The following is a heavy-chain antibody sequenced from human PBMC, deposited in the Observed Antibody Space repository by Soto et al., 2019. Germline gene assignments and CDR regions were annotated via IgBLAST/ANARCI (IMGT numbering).Heavy chain of an antibody. V-gene: IGHV3-23*01. Sequence: EVQLLESGGGLVQPGGSLRLSCAASGFTFGNYAFSWVRQAPGKGLEWVSVISGGGYATYYPDSLKGRFTTSRDNSKNTVDLQMTSLRAEDTAVYYCAKKSLGPITLPALYYLVYWGQGTMVTVSS. D-gene: IGHD7-27*01. CDR3: AKKSLGPITLPALYYLVY. CDR1: GFTFGNYA. CDR2: ISGGGYAT. J-gene: IGHJ4*02.